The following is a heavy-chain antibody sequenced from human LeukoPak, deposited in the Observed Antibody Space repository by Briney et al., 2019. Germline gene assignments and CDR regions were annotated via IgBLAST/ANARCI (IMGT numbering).Heavy chain of an antibody. CDR2: FSVSGGNT. CDR1: GFTFNNYA. CDR3: AKKTSGSLSYYYGLDV. J-gene: IGHJ6*02. D-gene: IGHD3-10*01. V-gene: IGHV3-23*01. Sequence: GGSLRLSCAASGFTFNNYAMSWVRQAPGKGLEWVTAFSVSGGNTYYADSVKGRFTTSRDNSKNTLYLQMNSLRAEDTAVYYCAKKTSGSLSYYYGLDVWGQGTTVTVSS.